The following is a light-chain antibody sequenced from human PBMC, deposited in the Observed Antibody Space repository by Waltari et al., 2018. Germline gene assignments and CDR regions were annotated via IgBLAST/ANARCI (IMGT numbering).Light chain of an antibody. CDR2: KAS. CDR1: ENVNNY. V-gene: IGKV1-39*02. CDR3: QSGYDIPYS. Sequence: DIEMTQSPSSLSASVGDRVTITCRANENVNNYLNWYQQKPGKAPNLLIYKASTLQSGFPSRFSGSGSGTEYTFTISSLQSEDAAIYYCQSGYDIPYSFGRGTKVEI. J-gene: IGKJ2*03.